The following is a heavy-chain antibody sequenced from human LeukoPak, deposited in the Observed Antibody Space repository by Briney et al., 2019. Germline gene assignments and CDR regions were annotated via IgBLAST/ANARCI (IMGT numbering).Heavy chain of an antibody. Sequence: GGSLRLSCAASGFTFSSYSMNWVRQAPGKGLEWVSSISSSSSYIYYADSVKGRFTISRDNAKNSLYLQMNSLRAEDTAVYYCARDNSGSYLPNAFDIWGQGTMVTVSS. CDR2: ISSSSSYI. V-gene: IGHV3-21*01. D-gene: IGHD1-26*01. CDR3: ARDNSGSYLPNAFDI. CDR1: GFTFSSYS. J-gene: IGHJ3*02.